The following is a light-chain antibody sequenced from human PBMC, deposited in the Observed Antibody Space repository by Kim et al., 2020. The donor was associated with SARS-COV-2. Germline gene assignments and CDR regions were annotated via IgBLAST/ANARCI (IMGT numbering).Light chain of an antibody. J-gene: IGKJ1*01. Sequence: AIQMTQSPSSLSAFVGDRVTITCRASQGIRNDLGWYQQKPGKAPKLLIFAASTLESGVPSRFSGSGSGTDFTLTISSLQPEDFATYYCLQDYNYPRTFGQGTRVDIK. CDR2: AAS. CDR1: QGIRND. V-gene: IGKV1-6*01. CDR3: LQDYNYPRT.